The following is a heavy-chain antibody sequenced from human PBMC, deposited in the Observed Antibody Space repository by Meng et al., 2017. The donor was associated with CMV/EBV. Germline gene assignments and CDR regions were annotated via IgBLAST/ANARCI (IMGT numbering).Heavy chain of an antibody. J-gene: IGHJ4*02. V-gene: IGHV4-31*03. CDR1: DGSINSIGDY. CDR2: ISYSGDT. Sequence: CIVSDGSINSIGDYWTWIRQYPGKGLEWLGFISYSGDTYYNPSLKSRLIISLDLSQNHFSLNLSSVTAADTALYYCARGPGGYYFDYWGQGTLVTVS. D-gene: IGHD3-16*01. CDR3: ARGPGGYYFDY.